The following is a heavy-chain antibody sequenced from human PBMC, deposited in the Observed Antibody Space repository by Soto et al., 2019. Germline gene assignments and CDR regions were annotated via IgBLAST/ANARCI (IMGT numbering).Heavy chain of an antibody. D-gene: IGHD3-10*01. CDR3: ARAHYGSGSYTP. Sequence: QVQLQESGPGLVKPSGTLSLTCAVSGDSISSSKWWSWVRQPPGKGLEWIGEIYHSGITNYNPSLKSRXXIXVXXAKNQFSLKLSSVTAADTAVYYCARAHYGSGSYTPWGQGTLVTVSS. J-gene: IGHJ4*02. CDR2: IYHSGIT. V-gene: IGHV4-4*02. CDR1: GDSISSSKW.